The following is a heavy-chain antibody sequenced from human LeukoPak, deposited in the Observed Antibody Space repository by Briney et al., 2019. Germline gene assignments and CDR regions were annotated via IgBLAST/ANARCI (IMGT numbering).Heavy chain of an antibody. J-gene: IGHJ4*02. Sequence: PGGSLRLSCAASGFAFSIYGMNWVRQAPGKGLEWVSGISASGGATYYADSVKGRFTISRDNSKNTLYLQMNSLKAEDAALYYCAKGNYGEKIDYWGPGTLVTVSS. CDR2: ISASGGAT. V-gene: IGHV3-23*01. CDR1: GFAFSIYG. D-gene: IGHD4-17*01. CDR3: AKGNYGEKIDY.